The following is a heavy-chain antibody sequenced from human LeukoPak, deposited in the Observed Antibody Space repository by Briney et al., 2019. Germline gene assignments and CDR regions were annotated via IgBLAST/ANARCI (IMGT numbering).Heavy chain of an antibody. Sequence: AAVKVSCKGSGYTFTSYGFSWVRQPPGQGLEWMGFISAYNDNTNYAQKLQGRVTMTTDTSTSTAYMELRSLRSDDTAVYYCARGGPSYYDFWSGYRYAFDIWGQGTMFTVSS. CDR2: ISAYNDNT. J-gene: IGHJ3*02. D-gene: IGHD3-3*01. V-gene: IGHV1-18*01. CDR1: GYTFTSYG. CDR3: ARGGPSYYDFWSGYRYAFDI.